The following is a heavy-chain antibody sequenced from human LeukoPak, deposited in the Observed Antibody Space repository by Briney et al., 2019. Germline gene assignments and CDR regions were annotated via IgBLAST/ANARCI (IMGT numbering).Heavy chain of an antibody. CDR2: IYPGDSEI. CDR3: ARRRGYSYGYGDLDN. J-gene: IGHJ4*02. CDR1: GYSFTNYW. V-gene: IGHV5-51*01. D-gene: IGHD5-18*01. Sequence: GESLKISCKGSGYSFTNYWIGWVRQMPGKGLEWLGIIYPGDSEIRYSSSFQGQVTISADKSISTAYLQWSSLKASDTAMYYCARRRGYSYGYGDLDNWGQGTLVTVSS.